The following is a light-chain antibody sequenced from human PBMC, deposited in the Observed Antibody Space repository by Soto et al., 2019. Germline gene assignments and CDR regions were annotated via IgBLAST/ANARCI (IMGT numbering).Light chain of an antibody. CDR2: GAS. J-gene: IGKJ5*01. Sequence: EIVLTHSPGTLSLSPGERATLSCRASQTVIHNHLAWHQQKPGQTPRLLVYGASSRATGIPDRFSGSGSGTDFTLTISRLEPEDFAVYYCQQHGTSPITFGQGTRLEIK. V-gene: IGKV3-20*01. CDR1: QTVIHNH. CDR3: QQHGTSPIT.